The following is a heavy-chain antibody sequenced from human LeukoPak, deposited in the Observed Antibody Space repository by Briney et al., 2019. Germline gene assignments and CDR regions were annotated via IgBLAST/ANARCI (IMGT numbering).Heavy chain of an antibody. CDR2: ISSSSSYI. CDR3: ARDEAARFRFDP. Sequence: PGGSLRLSCAASGFTFSSYSMNWVRQAPGKGLEWVSSISSSSSYIYYADSVKGRFTISRDNAKNSLYLQMNSLRAGDTAVYYCARDEAARFRFDPWGQGTLVTVSS. CDR1: GFTFSSYS. J-gene: IGHJ5*02. D-gene: IGHD6-6*01. V-gene: IGHV3-21*01.